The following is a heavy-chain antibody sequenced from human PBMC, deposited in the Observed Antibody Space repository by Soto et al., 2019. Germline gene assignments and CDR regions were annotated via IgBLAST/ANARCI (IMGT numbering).Heavy chain of an antibody. Sequence: GGSLRLSCAASGFTFSSYSMNWVRQATGKGLEWVSYISSSSSTIYYADSVKGRFNIYRDNAKNSLYLQMNSLRDEDTAGYYGARGGYCSSSGCYNWFDPWGQGTLVTVSS. CDR3: ARGGYCSSSGCYNWFDP. D-gene: IGHD2-2*01. J-gene: IGHJ5*02. CDR1: GFTFSSYS. CDR2: ISSSSSTI. V-gene: IGHV3-48*02.